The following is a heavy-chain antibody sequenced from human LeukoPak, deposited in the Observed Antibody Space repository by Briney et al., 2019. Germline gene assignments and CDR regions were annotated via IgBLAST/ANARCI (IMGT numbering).Heavy chain of an antibody. D-gene: IGHD4-17*01. J-gene: IGHJ4*02. V-gene: IGHV4-34*01. CDR3: ARILNTDTVTTMGFFDY. CDR1: GVSFSAYY. CDR2: INHSGTT. Sequence: SETLSLTCAVSGVSFSAYYWTWIRQFPGKGLEWIAEINHSGTTNYNPSLRSRVTISVDTSKNQFSLKLTSVTAADTAVYYCARILNTDTVTTMGFFDYWGQGTLVTVSS.